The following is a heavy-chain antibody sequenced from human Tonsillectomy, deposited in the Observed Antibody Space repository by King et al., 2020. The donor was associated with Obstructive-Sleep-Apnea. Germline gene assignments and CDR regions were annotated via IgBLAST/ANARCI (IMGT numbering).Heavy chain of an antibody. CDR1: GGTISGFY. CDR2: IYYRGST. Sequence: QVQLQESGPGLVKPSETLSLTCTVSGGTISGFYWSWIRQPPGKGLEWIAYIYYRGSTNYNPSLKGRVTISVDTSKNQFSLKLSSVTAADTAVYYCATGYNDYEYWYFDLWGRGTLVTVSS. V-gene: IGHV4-59*12. D-gene: IGHD5-12*01. J-gene: IGHJ2*01. CDR3: ATGYNDYEYWYFDL.